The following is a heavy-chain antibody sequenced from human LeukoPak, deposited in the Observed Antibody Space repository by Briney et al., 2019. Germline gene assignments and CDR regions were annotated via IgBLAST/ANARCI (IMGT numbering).Heavy chain of an antibody. D-gene: IGHD3-22*01. Sequence: VASVKVSCKSSGYTFTGYYMHWVRQAPGQGLEWMGWINPNSGGTNYAQKFQGRVTMTRDTSISTAYMELSRLRSDDTAVYYCAGPYYYDSSGYFRARGAFDIWGQGTMVTVSS. CDR2: INPNSGGT. V-gene: IGHV1-2*02. CDR1: GYTFTGYY. J-gene: IGHJ3*02. CDR3: AGPYYYDSSGYFRARGAFDI.